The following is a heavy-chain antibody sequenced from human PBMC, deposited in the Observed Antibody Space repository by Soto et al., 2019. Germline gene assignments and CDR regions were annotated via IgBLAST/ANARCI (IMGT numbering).Heavy chain of an antibody. D-gene: IGHD3-22*01. CDR1: GGTFSSYA. CDR2: IIPIFGTA. V-gene: IGHV1-69*13. CDR3: ARQGNYYDSSGPRNFPGWYPYHGMDV. J-gene: IGHJ6*02. Sequence: SVKVSCKASGGTFSSYAISWVRQAPGQGLEWMGGIIPIFGTANYAQKFQGRVTITADESTSTAYMELSSLRSEDTAVYYCARQGNYYDSSGPRNFPGWYPYHGMDVWGQGTTVTVSS.